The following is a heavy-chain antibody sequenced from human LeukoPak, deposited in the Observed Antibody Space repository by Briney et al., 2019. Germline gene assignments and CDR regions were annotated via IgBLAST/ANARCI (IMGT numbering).Heavy chain of an antibody. J-gene: IGHJ6*03. CDR2: IYYSGST. Sequence: SETLSLTCTVSGGSISSGGYYWSWIRQHPGKGLEWIGYIYYSGSTYYNPSLKSRVTISVDTSKNQFSLKLSSVTAADTAVYYCARVRGGVGVSPTGYYYYMDVWGKGTTVTVSS. D-gene: IGHD3-10*01. CDR3: ARVRGGVGVSPTGYYYYMDV. V-gene: IGHV4-31*03. CDR1: GGSISSGGYY.